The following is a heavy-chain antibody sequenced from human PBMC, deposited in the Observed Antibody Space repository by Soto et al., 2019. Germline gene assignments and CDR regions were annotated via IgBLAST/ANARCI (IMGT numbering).Heavy chain of an antibody. CDR1: GGSTRSYH. CDR2: IFDSGDT. CDR3: ERDRRSAWSLEFDY. D-gene: IGHD6-19*01. J-gene: IGHJ4*02. V-gene: IGHV4-59*01. Sequence: SETLSLTCSVSGGSTRSYHWSWIRQPPGKGLEWLGYIFDSGDTSYNPSLESRLTVSIDTSKNQFSLKLTSVTAADTAVYYCERDRRSAWSLEFDYWGRGILVTVSS.